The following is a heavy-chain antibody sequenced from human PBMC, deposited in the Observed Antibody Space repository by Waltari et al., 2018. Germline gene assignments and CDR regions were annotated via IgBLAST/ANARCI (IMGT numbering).Heavy chain of an antibody. CDR1: GFTVSDFY. V-gene: IGHV3-11*01. D-gene: IGHD3-3*01. CDR3: ARVLEHIYDFWSGYSYYMDY. CDR2: ISRNDDGT. Sequence: QVRLLESGGGLVKPAGSLRLSCAASGFTVSDFYMSRIRQAPGKGLEWIAYISRNDDGTHYADSVRGRFTISRDNAKNSLYLQMNSLTVDDTAVDYCARVLEHIYDFWSGYSYYMDYWGQGMLVTVSS. J-gene: IGHJ4*02.